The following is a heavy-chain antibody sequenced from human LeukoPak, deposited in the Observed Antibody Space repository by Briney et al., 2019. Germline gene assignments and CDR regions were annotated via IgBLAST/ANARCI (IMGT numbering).Heavy chain of an antibody. D-gene: IGHD6-6*01. Sequence: ASVKVSCKASGYTFTAHFIHWVRQAPGQGLEWMGQINSNNGGEKYAPKFQGRVTVLRDTSINTIYLDLTSLTSADTAVYYCAREPYTTSSDRHEKAFDYWGQGTPVTVSS. V-gene: IGHV1-2*06. J-gene: IGHJ4*02. CDR1: GYTFTAHF. CDR2: INSNNGGE. CDR3: AREPYTTSSDRHEKAFDY.